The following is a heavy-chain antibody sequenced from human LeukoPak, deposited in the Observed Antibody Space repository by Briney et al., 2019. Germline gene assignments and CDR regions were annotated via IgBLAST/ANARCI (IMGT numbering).Heavy chain of an antibody. Sequence: ASVKVSCKASGGTFSSYTISWVRQAPGQGLEWMGWISAYNGNTNYAQKLQGRVTMTTDTSTSTAYMELRSLRSDDTAVYYCARVRFLEWLLSGGSSFDPWGQGTLVTVSS. CDR1: GGTFSSYT. J-gene: IGHJ5*02. CDR3: ARVRFLEWLLSGGSSFDP. V-gene: IGHV1-18*01. D-gene: IGHD3-3*01. CDR2: ISAYNGNT.